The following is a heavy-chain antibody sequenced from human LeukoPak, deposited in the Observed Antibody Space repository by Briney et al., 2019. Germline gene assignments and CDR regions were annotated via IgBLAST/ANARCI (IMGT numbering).Heavy chain of an antibody. Sequence: KTSETLSLTCTVSGGSISNSSYYWGWIRQPPGKGLEWIGSIYYSGSTYYNPSLKSRVTISVDTSKNQFSLKLSSVTAADTAVYYCARFPYYDFWSGPRGAFDIWGQGTMVTVSS. J-gene: IGHJ3*02. CDR1: GGSISNSSYY. CDR3: ARFPYYDFWSGPRGAFDI. V-gene: IGHV4-39*01. CDR2: IYYSGST. D-gene: IGHD3-3*01.